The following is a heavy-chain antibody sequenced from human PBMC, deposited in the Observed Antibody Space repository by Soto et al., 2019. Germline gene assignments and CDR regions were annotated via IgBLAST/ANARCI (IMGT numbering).Heavy chain of an antibody. Sequence: SETLSLTCAVYGGSFSGYYWSWIREPPGKGLEWIGEINHSGSTNYNPSLKSRVTISVDTSKNQFSLKLSSVTAADTAVYYCARGRSRVLRFLEWLPPHYGMDVWGQGTTVTVSS. CDR2: INHSGST. V-gene: IGHV4-34*01. CDR3: ARGRSRVLRFLEWLPPHYGMDV. D-gene: IGHD3-3*01. CDR1: GGSFSGYY. J-gene: IGHJ6*02.